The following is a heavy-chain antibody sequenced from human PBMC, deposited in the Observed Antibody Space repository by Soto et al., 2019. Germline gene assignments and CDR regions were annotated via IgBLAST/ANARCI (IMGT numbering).Heavy chain of an antibody. CDR1: GISVNNNY. Sequence: GGSVRLSCAASGISVNNNYMSWVRQAPGKGLEWVSVLYSNGGTHYADSLKGRFTISRDTSRNTVFLNMSSLRPEDTAVYYCARGYCSGGSCYVFDFWGQGTKVTVSS. V-gene: IGHV3-53*01. CDR3: ARGYCSGGSCYVFDF. CDR2: LYSNGGT. J-gene: IGHJ4*02. D-gene: IGHD2-15*01.